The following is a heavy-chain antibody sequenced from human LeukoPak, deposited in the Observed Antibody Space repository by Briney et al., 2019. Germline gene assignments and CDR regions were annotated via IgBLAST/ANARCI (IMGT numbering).Heavy chain of an antibody. CDR3: ASGVGTAAVY. V-gene: IGHV4-34*01. CDR2: INHSGST. D-gene: IGHD6-13*01. CDR1: GGSFSGYY. J-gene: IGHJ4*02. Sequence: SETLSLTCAVYGGSFSGYYWSWIRQPPGEGLEWIGEINHSGSTNYNPSLKSRVTISVDTSKNQFSLKLSSVTAADTAVYYCASGVGTAAVYWGQGTLVTVSS.